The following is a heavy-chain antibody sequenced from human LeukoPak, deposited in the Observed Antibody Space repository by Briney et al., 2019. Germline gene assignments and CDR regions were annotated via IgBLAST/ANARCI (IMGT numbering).Heavy chain of an antibody. J-gene: IGHJ4*02. CDR3: ARVGAVAGTNLYDY. D-gene: IGHD6-19*01. CDR2: ISSSSYI. V-gene: IGHV3-21*01. CDR1: GFTFSSYS. Sequence: GGSLRLSCAASGFTFSSYSMNWVRQAPGKGLEWVSSISSSSYIYYADSVKGRFTISRDNAKNSLYLQMNSLRAEDTAVYYCARVGAVAGTNLYDYWGQGTLVTVSS.